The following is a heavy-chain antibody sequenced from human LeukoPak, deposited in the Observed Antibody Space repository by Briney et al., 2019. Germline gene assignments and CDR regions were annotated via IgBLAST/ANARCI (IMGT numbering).Heavy chain of an antibody. CDR2: IRSKTNNYAT. CDR3: TRHNYDRSGYGAFDI. Sequence: GGSLRLSCAASGFTFSGSDIHCARQASGKGLEWVGHIRSKTNNYATADAASVKGRFTFSRDDSKNTAYIQMNSLKTEDTAVYYCTRHNYDRSGYGAFDIWGQGTMVTVSS. V-gene: IGHV3-73*01. D-gene: IGHD3-22*01. CDR1: GFTFSGSD. J-gene: IGHJ3*02.